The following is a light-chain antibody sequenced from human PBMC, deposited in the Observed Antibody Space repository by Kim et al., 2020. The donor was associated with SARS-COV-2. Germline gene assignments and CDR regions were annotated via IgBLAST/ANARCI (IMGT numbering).Light chain of an antibody. CDR3: QTWGTGIRV. V-gene: IGLV4-69*01. Sequence: SVKLTCTLSSGHSSYTIEWHQQQPEKGPRYLMKLNSDGSHSKGDGIPDRFSGSSSGAERYLTISSLQSEDEADYYCQTWGTGIRVFGGGTQLTVL. J-gene: IGLJ3*02. CDR2: LNSDGSH. CDR1: SGHSSYT.